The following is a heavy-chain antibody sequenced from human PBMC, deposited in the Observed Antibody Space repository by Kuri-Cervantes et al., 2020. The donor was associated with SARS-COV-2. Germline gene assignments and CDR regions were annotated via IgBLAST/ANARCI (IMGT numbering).Heavy chain of an antibody. J-gene: IGHJ4*02. CDR1: GFTFSGSA. V-gene: IGHV3-73*01. CDR2: IRSKANNYAT. Sequence: GESLKISCAASGFTFSGSAMHWVRQASGKGLEWVGRIRSKANNYATAYAASVKGRFTISRDDSKNTAYLQMNSPKTEDTAVYYCTRPSSGWSYFDYWGQGTLVTVSS. D-gene: IGHD6-19*01. CDR3: TRPSSGWSYFDY.